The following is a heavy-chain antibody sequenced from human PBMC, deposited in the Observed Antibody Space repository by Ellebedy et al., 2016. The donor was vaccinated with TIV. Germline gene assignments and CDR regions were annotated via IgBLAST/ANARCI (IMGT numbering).Heavy chain of an antibody. CDR3: ARLDELGYCSGGSCYGYFAL. CDR1: GYTFTGYY. D-gene: IGHD2-15*01. J-gene: IGHJ2*01. CDR2: INPNSGGT. V-gene: IGHV1-2*04. Sequence: ASVKVSCXASGYTFTGYYMHWVRQAPGQGLEWMGWINPNSGGTNYAQKFQGWVTMTRDTSASTAYMELTRLTSDDTAVYYCARLDELGYCSGGSCYGYFALWGRGTLVTVSS.